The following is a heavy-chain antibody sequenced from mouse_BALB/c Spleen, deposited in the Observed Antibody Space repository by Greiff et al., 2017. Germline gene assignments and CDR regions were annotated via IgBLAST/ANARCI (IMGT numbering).Heavy chain of an antibody. D-gene: IGHD1-1*02. CDR2: ISYDGSN. V-gene: IGHV3-6*02. CDR3: ARCGKDAMDY. J-gene: IGHJ4*01. Sequence: EVKLEESGPGLVKPSQSLSLTCSVTGYSITRGYYWNWIRQFPGNKLEWMGYISYDGSNNYNPSLKNRISITRDTSKNQFFLKLNSVTTEDTATYYCARCGKDAMDYWGQGTSVTVSS. CDR1: GYSITRGYY.